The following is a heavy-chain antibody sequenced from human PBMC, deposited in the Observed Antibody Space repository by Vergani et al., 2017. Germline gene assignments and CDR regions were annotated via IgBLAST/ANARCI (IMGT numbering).Heavy chain of an antibody. V-gene: IGHV1-69*01. CDR1: GGTFSSYA. CDR2: IIPIFGTA. J-gene: IGHJ6*03. D-gene: IGHD1-14*01. CDR3: ARVCNRSYYYYYYYMDV. Sequence: QVQLVQSGAEVKKPGSSVKVSCKASGGTFSSYAISWVRQAHGQGLEWMGGIIPIFGTANYAQKFQGRVTITADESTSTAYMELSSLRSEDTAVYYCARVCNRSYYYYYYYMDVWGKGTTVTVSS.